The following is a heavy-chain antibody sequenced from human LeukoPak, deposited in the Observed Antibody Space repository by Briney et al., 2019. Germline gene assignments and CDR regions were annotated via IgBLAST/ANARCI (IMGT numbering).Heavy chain of an antibody. Sequence: GKSLKISCKTSGYTFTRNWIGWVRQMPGKGLEWMGIIYPGDSDTRYSPSFQGQVTMSVDKAISTAYLEWSSLKASDTAIYYCAKASSDTLTGYYFDHWGRGTLVTVPS. CDR1: GYTFTRNW. J-gene: IGHJ4*02. D-gene: IGHD3-9*01. V-gene: IGHV5-51*01. CDR3: AKASSDTLTGYYFDH. CDR2: IYPGDSDT.